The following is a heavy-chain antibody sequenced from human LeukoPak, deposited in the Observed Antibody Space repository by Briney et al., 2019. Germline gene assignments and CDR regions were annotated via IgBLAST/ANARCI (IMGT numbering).Heavy chain of an antibody. D-gene: IGHD6-19*01. V-gene: IGHV3-30*18. CDR1: GFTFSSYG. Sequence: GGSLRLSCAASGFTFSSYGMHWVRQAPGKGLEWVAVISYDGSNKYYADSVKGRFTISRDNSKNTLCLQMNSLRAEDTAVYYCAKGDGRQWLAGHAFDIWGQGTMVTVSS. CDR3: AKGDGRQWLAGHAFDI. J-gene: IGHJ3*02. CDR2: ISYDGSNK.